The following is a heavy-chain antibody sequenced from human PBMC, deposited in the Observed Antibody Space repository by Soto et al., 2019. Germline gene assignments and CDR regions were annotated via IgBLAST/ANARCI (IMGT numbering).Heavy chain of an antibody. CDR1: GFTFTSSA. V-gene: IGHV1-58*01. CDR2: IVVGSGNT. J-gene: IGHJ4*02. Sequence: QMQLVKSGPEVKKPGTSVKVSCKASGFTFTSSAVQWVRQARGQRLEWIGWIVVGSGNTNYAQKFQERVTITRDMSTSTAYMELSSLRSEDTAVYYCAAVGPIVAARGSQVELDYWGQGTLVTVSS. D-gene: IGHD1-26*01. CDR3: AAVGPIVAARGSQVELDY.